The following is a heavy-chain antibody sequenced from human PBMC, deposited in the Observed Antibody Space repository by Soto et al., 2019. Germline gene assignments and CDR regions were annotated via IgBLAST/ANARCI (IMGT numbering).Heavy chain of an antibody. J-gene: IGHJ4*02. Sequence: ASVKVSCKASGYIFTNHYIHLVRQAPGQGLEWMGIINPSGGSTNYLQKFQGRITMTRDTSTSTVYMELSSLRSEDTAVYFCARADYYDSSGFYYDCWGQGSLVTVSS. D-gene: IGHD3-22*01. V-gene: IGHV1-46*01. CDR1: GYIFTNHY. CDR2: INPSGGST. CDR3: ARADYYDSSGFYYDC.